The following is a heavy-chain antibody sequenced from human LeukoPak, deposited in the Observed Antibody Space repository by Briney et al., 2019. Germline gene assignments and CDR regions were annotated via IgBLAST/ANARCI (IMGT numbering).Heavy chain of an antibody. Sequence: SETLSLTCDVSGGSIDSTNWWNWVRQPPGKGLEWIGEIHHDGRINYNPSLKSRVTLSVDKSKNQFSLRLNSVTAADTAMYYCARSHDHLWGDYPDYWGQGSLVTVSS. J-gene: IGHJ4*02. CDR1: GGSIDSTNW. CDR2: IHHDGRI. D-gene: IGHD3-16*01. CDR3: ARSHDHLWGDYPDY. V-gene: IGHV4/OR15-8*01.